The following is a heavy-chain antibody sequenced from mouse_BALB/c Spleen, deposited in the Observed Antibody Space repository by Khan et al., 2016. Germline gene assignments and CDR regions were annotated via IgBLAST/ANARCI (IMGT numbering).Heavy chain of an antibody. CDR1: GFTFTDYS. V-gene: IGHV9-2-1*01. D-gene: IGHD1-1*01. Sequence: QIQLVQSGPELKKPGETVKISCKASGFTFTDYSFHWVKQAPGKGLKWMGWIKTQTGEPTYADAFKGRFAFSLETSASTASVQINNLKDEDAATYLCAIRGRWYFDVWGAGTTVTVSS. CDR3: AIRGRWYFDV. CDR2: IKTQTGEP. J-gene: IGHJ1*01.